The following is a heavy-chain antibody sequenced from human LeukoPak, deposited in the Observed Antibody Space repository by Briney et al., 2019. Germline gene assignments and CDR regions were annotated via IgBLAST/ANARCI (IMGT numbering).Heavy chain of an antibody. CDR3: AKPGWWFGEVGLGYYFDY. D-gene: IGHD3-10*01. CDR2: IWYDGSSK. Sequence: PGRSLRLSCAASGFTFSSYGMHWVRQAPAKGLEWVAVIWYDGSSKYYADSVKGRFTISRDNSKNTLYLQMNSLRAEDTAVYYCAKPGWWFGEVGLGYYFDYWGQGTLVTVSS. V-gene: IGHV3-33*06. J-gene: IGHJ4*02. CDR1: GFTFSSYG.